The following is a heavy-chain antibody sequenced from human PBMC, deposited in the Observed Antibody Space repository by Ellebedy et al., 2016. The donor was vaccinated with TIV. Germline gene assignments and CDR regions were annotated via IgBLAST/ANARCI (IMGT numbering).Heavy chain of an antibody. CDR2: VHTSGTT. Sequence: LRLSXSVSGASLSSTSYYWNWIRQPAGEGPEWIGRVHTSGTTNYNPSLRSRLTMSLDTSKNQFSLSLRSVTAADTAVYYCARDQGPRWFDPWGQGALVTVSS. CDR1: GASLSSTSYY. J-gene: IGHJ5*02. V-gene: IGHV4-61*02. CDR3: ARDQGPRWFDP.